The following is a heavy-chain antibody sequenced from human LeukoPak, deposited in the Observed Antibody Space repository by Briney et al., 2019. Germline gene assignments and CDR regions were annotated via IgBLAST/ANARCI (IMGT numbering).Heavy chain of an antibody. V-gene: IGHV1-58*01. J-gene: IGHJ4*02. D-gene: IGHD3-22*01. CDR2: IVVGSGNT. CDR3: AAGLGDTSGYYYVFGLS. Sequence: ASVKVSCKASGYTFTSYDFNWVRQARGQRLEWIGWIVVGSGNTNYAQKFQERVTITRDMSTSTAYMELSSLRSEDTAVYYCAAGLGDTSGYYYVFGLSWGQGTLVTVSS. CDR1: GYTFTSYD.